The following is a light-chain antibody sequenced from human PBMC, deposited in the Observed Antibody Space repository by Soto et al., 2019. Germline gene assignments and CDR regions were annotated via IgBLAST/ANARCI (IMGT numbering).Light chain of an antibody. Sequence: EIVLTQSQATLSLSPGERATLSCRAGQSSSTYLAWYQQTPGQAPRLLIYDASKSATGIPAGFSGSRSGAQFSLPSSSLGPEDCAVYFCHHIYNWTRLPFVGGTQAEL. J-gene: IGKJ4*01. V-gene: IGKV3-11*01. CDR1: QSSSTY. CDR2: DAS. CDR3: HHIYNWTRLP.